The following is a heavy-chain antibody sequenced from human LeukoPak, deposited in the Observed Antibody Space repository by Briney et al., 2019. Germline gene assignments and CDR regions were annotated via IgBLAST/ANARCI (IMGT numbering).Heavy chain of an antibody. J-gene: IGHJ6*02. CDR3: ARADTYYYGSGPPAYGKDV. Sequence: PSETLSLTCSVSGGSISSSGNYWGWIRQPPGKGLEYIGSISYSGSTYYNPSLKSRVTISVDTSKNQFSLKLSSVTAADTAVYYCARADTYYYGSGPPAYGKDVWGQGTTVTVSS. CDR2: ISYSGST. D-gene: IGHD3-10*01. CDR1: GGSISSSGNY. V-gene: IGHV4-39*07.